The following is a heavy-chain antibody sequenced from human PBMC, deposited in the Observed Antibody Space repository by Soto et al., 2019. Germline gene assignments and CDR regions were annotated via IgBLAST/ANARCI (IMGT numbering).Heavy chain of an antibody. D-gene: IGHD1-1*01. CDR2: IIPILGIA. J-gene: IGHJ6*02. Sequence: QVQLVQSGAEVKKPGSSVKVSCKASGGTFSSYTISWMRQAPGQGLEWMGRIIPILGIANYAQKFQGRVTITADKSTSTAYMELSSLRSEDTAVYYCARGRYNWNDPDYYYGMDVWGQGTTVTVSS. CDR3: ARGRYNWNDPDYYYGMDV. CDR1: GGTFSSYT. V-gene: IGHV1-69*02.